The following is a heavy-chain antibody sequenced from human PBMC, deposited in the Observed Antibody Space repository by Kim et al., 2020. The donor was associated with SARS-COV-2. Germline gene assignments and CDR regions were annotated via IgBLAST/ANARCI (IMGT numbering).Heavy chain of an antibody. CDR1: GFTFSSYG. D-gene: IGHD3-22*01. Sequence: GGSLRLSCAASGFTFSSYGMHWVRQAPGKGLEWVAVIWYDGSNKYYADSVKGRFTISRDNSKNTLYLQMNSLRAEDTAVYYCARDPPSYYDSSGPDYWGQGTLVTVSS. CDR3: ARDPPSYYDSSGPDY. V-gene: IGHV3-33*01. J-gene: IGHJ4*02. CDR2: IWYDGSNK.